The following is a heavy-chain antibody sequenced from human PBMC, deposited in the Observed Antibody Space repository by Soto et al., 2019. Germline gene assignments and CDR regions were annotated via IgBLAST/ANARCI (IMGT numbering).Heavy chain of an antibody. J-gene: IGHJ4*02. Sequence: EVHLVESGGGLVQPGGSLRLSCAASGFIFSSYAINWVRQAPGKGLEWVSYISGSGTTIYYADSVKGRFTISRDYAKSSLYLQMTSLRAEDTAMYYCASFSSMADGYYWGQGTLVTVSS. CDR3: ASFSSMADGYY. CDR1: GFIFSSYA. CDR2: ISGSGTTI. V-gene: IGHV3-48*01. D-gene: IGHD2-2*01.